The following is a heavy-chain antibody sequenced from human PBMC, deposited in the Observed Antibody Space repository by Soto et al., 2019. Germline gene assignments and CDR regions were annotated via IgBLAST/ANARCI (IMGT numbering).Heavy chain of an antibody. V-gene: IGHV4-39*01. D-gene: IGHD2-2*01. J-gene: IGHJ4*02. Sequence: NPSETLSLTCTVSGGSISSSSYYWGWIRQPPGKGLEWIGSIYYSGSTYYNPSLKSRVTISVDTSKNQFSLKLSSVTAADKAVYYCARHGGYCSSTSCPPFEYWGQGTLLTAPQ. CDR2: IYYSGST. CDR1: GGSISSSSYY. CDR3: ARHGGYCSSTSCPPFEY.